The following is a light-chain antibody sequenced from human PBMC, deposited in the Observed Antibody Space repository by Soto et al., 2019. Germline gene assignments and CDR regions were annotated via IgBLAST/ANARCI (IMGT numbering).Light chain of an antibody. CDR1: RSISDW. J-gene: IGKJ1*01. CDR2: DAS. CDR3: LQYSSHSWT. V-gene: IGKV1-5*01. Sequence: DIQMTQSPSSLSPSVGDRVTITCRASRSISDWLAWYQQKPGKAPELLIFDASNLKSGVSSRFSGSGSGTECTLTISRLQPDDVATYYCLQYSSHSWTFGQGTKVDIK.